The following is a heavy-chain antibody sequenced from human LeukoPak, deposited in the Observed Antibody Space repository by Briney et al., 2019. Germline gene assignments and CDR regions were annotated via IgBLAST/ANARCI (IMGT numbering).Heavy chain of an antibody. CDR2: IIPILGIA. D-gene: IGHD2-2*01. J-gene: IGHJ4*02. CDR1: GGTFSSYA. V-gene: IGHV1-69*04. Sequence: SVKVSCKASGGTFSSYAISWVRQAPGQGLEWMGRIIPILGIANYAQKFQGRVTITADKSTSTAYMELSSLRSEDTAVYCCARGWGPAAAMPDWGQGTLVTVSS. CDR3: ARGWGPAAAMPD.